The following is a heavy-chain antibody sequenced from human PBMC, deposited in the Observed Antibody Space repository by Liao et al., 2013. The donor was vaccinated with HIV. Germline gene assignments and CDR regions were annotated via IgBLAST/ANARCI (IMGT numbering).Heavy chain of an antibody. Sequence: QVQPQESGPGLVKPSETLSLTCTVFGGSMSSYYWNWVRQTATKRLEWIGRVSPSGSTSFNPSLERRVMMSVDTTKNVFSLKLTSVTAADTAVYYCARGSYENSEGYLYYFDYWGQGTLVIVSS. CDR1: GGSMSSYY. V-gene: IGHV4-4*07. CDR2: VSPSGST. J-gene: IGHJ4*02. CDR3: ARGSYENSEGYLYYFDY. D-gene: IGHD3-22*01.